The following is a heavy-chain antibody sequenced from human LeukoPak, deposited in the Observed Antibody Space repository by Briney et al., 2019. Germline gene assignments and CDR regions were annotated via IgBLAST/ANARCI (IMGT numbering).Heavy chain of an antibody. J-gene: IGHJ4*02. CDR1: GGSISSYY. CDR3: ARGDFVLLD. V-gene: IGHV4-59*01. CDR2: IYYSGST. D-gene: IGHD3-3*01. Sequence: SETLSLTCTISGGSISSYYWSWIRQPPGKGLEWIGYIYYSGSTNYNPSLKSRVTISVDTSKNQFSLKLSSVTAADTAVYYCARGDFVLLDWGQGTLVTVSS.